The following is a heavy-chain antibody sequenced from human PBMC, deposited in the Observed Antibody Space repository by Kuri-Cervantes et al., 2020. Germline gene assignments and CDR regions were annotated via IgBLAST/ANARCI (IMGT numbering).Heavy chain of an antibody. V-gene: IGHV3-23*01. CDR3: AKSWWRPAIGGHFDY. J-gene: IGHJ4*02. D-gene: IGHD2-2*01. Sequence: GGSLRLSCAASGFTFSNYAMTWVRQAAGERLEWISAISSGGHNTYYAGSVQGRFTISRDNSKNTLYLQMNSLRAEDTAVYYCAKSWWRPAIGGHFDYWGQGTLVTVSS. CDR1: GFTFSNYA. CDR2: ISSGGHNT.